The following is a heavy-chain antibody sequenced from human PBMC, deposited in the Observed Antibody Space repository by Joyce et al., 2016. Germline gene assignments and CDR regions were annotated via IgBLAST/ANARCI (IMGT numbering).Heavy chain of an antibody. Sequence: QVTLKESGPTLVKPTQTLTLTCTFSGSSLITSGVGVGWSRQPPGKALEWLALIYWDDDKRYSSSLKSRHTITKDTSKNQVVLTMTNMDPVDTATYYCAHAPATDRYYGMDVWGQGTTVTVSS. CDR1: GSSLITSGVG. J-gene: IGHJ6*02. V-gene: IGHV2-5*02. CDR2: IYWDDDK. CDR3: AHAPATDRYYGMDV. D-gene: IGHD6-25*01.